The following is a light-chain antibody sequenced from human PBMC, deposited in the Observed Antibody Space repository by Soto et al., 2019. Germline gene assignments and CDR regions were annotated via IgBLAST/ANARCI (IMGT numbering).Light chain of an antibody. CDR3: FSKISGFVYG. J-gene: IGLJ1*01. V-gene: IGLV2-14*01. CDR2: DVN. CDR1: NTDLGVYGY. Sequence: QSVLTHPPSVSCSFGHSITIACSGPNTDLGVYGYVSWYQHHPGKAPKLLIYDVNNRPSGISDRFSGSKSGDTASLTISGLQAEEQADYFCFSKISGFVYGFGTGTKVTVL.